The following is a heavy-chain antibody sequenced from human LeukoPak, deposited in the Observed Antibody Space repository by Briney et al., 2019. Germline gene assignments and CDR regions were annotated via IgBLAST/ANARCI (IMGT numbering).Heavy chain of an antibody. Sequence: GGSLRLSCAASGFTFSSYEMNWVRQAPGKGPEWVSYISSSGSTIYYADSVKGRFTISRDNAKNSLYLQMNSLRAEDTAVYYCARDSNVGNYYYYGMDVWGQGTTVTVSS. J-gene: IGHJ6*02. V-gene: IGHV3-48*03. CDR1: GFTFSSYE. CDR3: ARDSNVGNYYYYGMDV. CDR2: ISSSGSTI. D-gene: IGHD2/OR15-2a*01.